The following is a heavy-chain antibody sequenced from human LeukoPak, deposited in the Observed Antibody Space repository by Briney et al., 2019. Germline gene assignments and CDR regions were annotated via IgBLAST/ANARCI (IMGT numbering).Heavy chain of an antibody. CDR2: IYYSGST. J-gene: IGHJ6*02. CDR3: ARDPIAVAPFYYGMDV. CDR1: GGSISSGGYY. V-gene: IGHV4-31*03. D-gene: IGHD6-19*01. Sequence: PSETLSLTCTVSGGSISSGGYYWSWLRQHPGKGLEWIVYIYYSGSTYYNPSLKSRVTISVDTSKNQFSLKLSSVTAADTAVYYCARDPIAVAPFYYGMDVWGQGTTVTVSS.